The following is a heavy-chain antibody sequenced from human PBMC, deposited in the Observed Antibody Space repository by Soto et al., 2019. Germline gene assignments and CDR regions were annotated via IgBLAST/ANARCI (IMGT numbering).Heavy chain of an antibody. CDR3: ARHLEHSSGWYDGTFWYFDL. CDR1: GYSFTSYW. Sequence: RGESLKISCKGSGYSFTSYWIGWVRQMPGKGLEWMGIIYPGDSDTRYSPSFQGQVTISADKSISTAYLQWSSLKASDTAMYYCARHLEHSSGWYDGTFWYFDLWGRGTPVTVSS. CDR2: IYPGDSDT. D-gene: IGHD6-19*01. J-gene: IGHJ2*01. V-gene: IGHV5-51*01.